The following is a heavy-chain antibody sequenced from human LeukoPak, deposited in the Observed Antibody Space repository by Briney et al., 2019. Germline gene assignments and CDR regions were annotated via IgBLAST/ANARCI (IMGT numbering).Heavy chain of an antibody. Sequence: GGSLRLSCGASGITFSSYSMNWVRQAPGKGLEWVSYISSSGSTKYYADSVKGRFTISRDNVKNSLYLQMNSLRAEDTAVYYCARIKRLVVHYYFDYWGQGTLVTVSS. D-gene: IGHD2-15*01. V-gene: IGHV3-48*04. J-gene: IGHJ4*02. CDR3: ARIKRLVVHYYFDY. CDR2: ISSSGSTK. CDR1: GITFSSYS.